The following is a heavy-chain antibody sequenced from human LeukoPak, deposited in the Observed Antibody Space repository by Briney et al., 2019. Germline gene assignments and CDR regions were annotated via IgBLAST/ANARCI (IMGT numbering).Heavy chain of an antibody. V-gene: IGHV3-11*06. CDR1: GFTFSDYY. CDR2: ISSSSSYT. J-gene: IGHJ4*02. CDR3: ARGSPGMAYFDC. Sequence: GGSLKLSCAASGFTFSDYYMSWIRQAPGKGLEWVSYISSSSSYTNYADSVRGRFTISRDNAKNSLYLQLNSLRDEDTAVYYCARGSPGMAYFDCWGQGTLVTVAS. D-gene: IGHD5-18*01.